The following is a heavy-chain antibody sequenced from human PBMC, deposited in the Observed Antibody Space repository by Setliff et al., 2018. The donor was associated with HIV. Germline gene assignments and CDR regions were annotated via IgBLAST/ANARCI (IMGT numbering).Heavy chain of an antibody. V-gene: IGHV1-2*02. D-gene: IGHD5-12*01. CDR3: ARSATAD. CDR2: IYPNTGGT. Sequence: ASVKVSCKASGYTFTDYYIHWVRQAPGQGLEWMGWIYPNTGGTNYAQRFQGRVTMTRDTSISTAYMELSRLRSDDTAVYYCARSATADWGQGTMVTVPS. CDR1: GYTFTDYY. J-gene: IGHJ4*02.